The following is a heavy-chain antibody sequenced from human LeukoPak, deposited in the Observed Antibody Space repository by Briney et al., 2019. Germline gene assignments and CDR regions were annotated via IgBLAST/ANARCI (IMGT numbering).Heavy chain of an antibody. D-gene: IGHD3-10*01. Sequence: GGSLRLSCAASGFTFSSYAMTWVRQAPGKGLEWVSSISSSGGGTYYADSVRGRFTISRDNSKNTLYLQMNSLRAEDTAIYYCAKDLVTGSLDYWGQGTLVTVSS. CDR2: ISSSGGGT. J-gene: IGHJ4*02. CDR1: GFTFSSYA. V-gene: IGHV3-23*01. CDR3: AKDLVTGSLDY.